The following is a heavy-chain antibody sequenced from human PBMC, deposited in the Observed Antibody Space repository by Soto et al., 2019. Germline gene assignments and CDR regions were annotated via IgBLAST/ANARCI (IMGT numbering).Heavy chain of an antibody. CDR1: GFTFSSYA. CDR2: ISGSGGST. V-gene: IGHV3-23*01. CDR3: AKGFRYGEPRNYYYYGMDV. J-gene: IGHJ6*02. D-gene: IGHD4-17*01. Sequence: GGSLRLSCAASGFTFSSYAMSWVRQAPGKGLEWVSAISGSGGSTYYADSVKGRFTISRDNSKNTLYLQMNSLRAEDTAVYYCAKGFRYGEPRNYYYYGMDVWGQGTTVTVSS.